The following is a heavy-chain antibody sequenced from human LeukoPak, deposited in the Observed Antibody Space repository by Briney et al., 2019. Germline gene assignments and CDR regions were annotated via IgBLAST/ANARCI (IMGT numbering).Heavy chain of an antibody. CDR3: AKAALLGHSSSWYDY. CDR2: ISGSGGST. J-gene: IGHJ4*02. V-gene: IGHV3-23*01. D-gene: IGHD6-13*01. CDR1: GFTFSNYA. Sequence: GGSLRLSCAASGFTFSNYAMSWVRQAPGKGLEWVSTISGSGGSTYYADSVKGRFTISRDNSNNTLHLQMNSLRAEDTAVYYCAKAALLGHSSSWYDYWGRGTLVTVSS.